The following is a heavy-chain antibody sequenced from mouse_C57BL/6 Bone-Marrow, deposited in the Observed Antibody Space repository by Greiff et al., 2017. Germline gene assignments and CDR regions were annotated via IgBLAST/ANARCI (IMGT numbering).Heavy chain of an antibody. CDR1: GYTFTSYW. Sequence: QVQLQQPGAELVRPGTSVKLSCKASGYTFTSYWMHWVKQRPGQGLEWIGVIDPSDSYTNYNQKFKGKATLTVDTSSSTAYMQLSSLTSEDSAVYYCAMKIYYDYEHWGQGTLVTVSA. V-gene: IGHV1-59*01. D-gene: IGHD2-4*01. CDR2: IDPSDSYT. J-gene: IGHJ3*01. CDR3: AMKIYYDYEH.